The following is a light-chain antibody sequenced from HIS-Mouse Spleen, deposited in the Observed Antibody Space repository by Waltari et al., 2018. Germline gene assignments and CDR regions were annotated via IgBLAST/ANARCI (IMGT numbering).Light chain of an antibody. Sequence: QTVVTQEPSFSVSPGGTVTLTCGLSSGSVSTSYYPSWYQQNPGQAPRPLIYSTNSRSSGVPDRFSGCILGNKAALTITGAQADDESDYYCVLYMGSGIWVFGGGTKLTVL. CDR1: SGSVSTSYY. V-gene: IGLV8-61*01. CDR2: STN. J-gene: IGLJ3*02. CDR3: VLYMGSGIWV.